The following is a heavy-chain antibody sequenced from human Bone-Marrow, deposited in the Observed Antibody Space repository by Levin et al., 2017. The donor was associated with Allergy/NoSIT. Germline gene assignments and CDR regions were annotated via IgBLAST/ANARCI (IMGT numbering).Heavy chain of an antibody. Sequence: PSETLSLTCAASGFSLSTYWMSWVRQAPGKGLEWVASIKQDGSERTYGDSVKGRFTISRDTAKNSVYLQMNSLRAEDTAVYLCARERNRFFDTWGQGILVTVSS. CDR1: GFSLSTYW. CDR3: ARERNRFFDT. V-gene: IGHV3-7*01. D-gene: IGHD2/OR15-2a*01. CDR2: IKQDGSER. J-gene: IGHJ4*02.